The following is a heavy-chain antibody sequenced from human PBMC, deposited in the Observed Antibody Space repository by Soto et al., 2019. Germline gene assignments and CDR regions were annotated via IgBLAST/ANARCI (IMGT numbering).Heavy chain of an antibody. CDR3: AKDGNYYDSSGLDY. J-gene: IGHJ4*02. CDR1: GFTFSSYA. CDR2: ISGSGGST. Sequence: GGSLRLSCAASGFTFSSYAMSWVHQAPGKGLEWVSAISGSGGSTYYADSVKGRFTISRDNSKNTLYPQMNSLRAEDTAVYYCAKDGNYYDSSGLDYWGQGTLVTVSS. V-gene: IGHV3-23*01. D-gene: IGHD3-22*01.